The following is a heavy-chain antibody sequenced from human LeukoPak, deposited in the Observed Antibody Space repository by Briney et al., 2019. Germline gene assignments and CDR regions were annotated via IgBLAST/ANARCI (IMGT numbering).Heavy chain of an antibody. D-gene: IGHD5-12*01. CDR2: ISGNGGNT. CDR1: GFTFSTFA. V-gene: IGHV3-23*01. CDR3: AKVKATRSPDPFDY. Sequence: GGSLRLSCAASGFTFSTFAMSWVRQAPGKGLEWVSGISGNGGNTYYADSVRGRFPISRDNSKNTLALQMSSLRAEDTAVYYCAKVKATRSPDPFDYWGQGTLVTVSS. J-gene: IGHJ4*02.